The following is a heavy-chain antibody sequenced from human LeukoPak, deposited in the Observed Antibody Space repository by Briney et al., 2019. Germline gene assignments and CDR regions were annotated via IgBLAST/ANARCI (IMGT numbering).Heavy chain of an antibody. CDR1: GGSISSGGYY. CDR3: ARGSKSIAAPHFDY. CDR2: IYYSGST. J-gene: IGHJ4*02. Sequence: SQTLSLTCTVSGGSISSGGYYWSWIRQHPGKGLGWIGYIYYSGSTYYNPSLKSRVTISVDTSKNQFSLKLSSVTAADTAVYHCARGSKSIAAPHFDYWGQGTLSPSPQ. V-gene: IGHV4-31*03. D-gene: IGHD6-6*01.